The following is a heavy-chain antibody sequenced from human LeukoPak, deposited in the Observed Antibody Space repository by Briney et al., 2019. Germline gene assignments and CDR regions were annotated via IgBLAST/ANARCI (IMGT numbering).Heavy chain of an antibody. CDR2: IYTSGST. V-gene: IGHV4-61*02. CDR3: ARAWSEYSSHYWFDP. CDR1: GGSISSSSYS. Sequence: SETLSLTCTVSGGSISSSSYSWSWIRQPAGKGLEWIGRIYTSGSTNYNPSLKSRVTMSVDTSKNQFSLKLSSVTAADTAVYYCARAWSEYSSHYWFDPWGQGTLVTVSS. D-gene: IGHD6-6*01. J-gene: IGHJ5*02.